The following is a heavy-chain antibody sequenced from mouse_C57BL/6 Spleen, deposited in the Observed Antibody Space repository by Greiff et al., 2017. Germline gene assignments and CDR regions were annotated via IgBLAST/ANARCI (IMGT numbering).Heavy chain of an antibody. CDR2: INPSSGYT. J-gene: IGHJ2*01. D-gene: IGHD3-2*02. CDR3: AREGSSGYDD. Sequence: QVQLKQPGAELVKPGASVKMSCKASGYTFTSYTMHWVKQRPGQGLEWIGYINPSSGYTKYNQKFKDKATLTADKSSSTAYMQLSSLTSEDSAVYYCAREGSSGYDDGGQGTTLTVSS. V-gene: IGHV1S26*01. CDR1: GYTFTSYT.